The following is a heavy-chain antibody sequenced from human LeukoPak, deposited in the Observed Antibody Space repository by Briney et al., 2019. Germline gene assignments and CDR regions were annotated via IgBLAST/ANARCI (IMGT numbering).Heavy chain of an antibody. V-gene: IGHV1-2*02. Sequence: ASVKVSCKTSGYIFTGYYMHWVRQAPGQGLEWMGWITPNNGGTNYAQNLQGRVTITRDTSMSTAYMELTSLRSDDMAIYYCARLINGGRAFDIWGQGTVVTVSS. CDR2: ITPNNGGT. CDR1: GYIFTGYY. D-gene: IGHD3-16*01. CDR3: ARLINGGRAFDI. J-gene: IGHJ3*02.